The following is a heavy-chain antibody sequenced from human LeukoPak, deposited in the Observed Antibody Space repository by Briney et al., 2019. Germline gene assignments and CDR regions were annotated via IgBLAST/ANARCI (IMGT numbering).Heavy chain of an antibody. D-gene: IGHD3-3*01. V-gene: IGHV4-59*08. CDR1: GGSISTYY. CDR3: ARHGGSGSLDY. J-gene: IGHJ4*02. CDR2: SYYSGNT. Sequence: SETLSLTCTLSGGSISTYYWSWIRQPPGKGLEWIGYSYYSGNTVPHPSIKSRVTISVDTSKNQFSLRLGSVTAADTAVYYCARHGGSGSLDYWGQGTLVTVST.